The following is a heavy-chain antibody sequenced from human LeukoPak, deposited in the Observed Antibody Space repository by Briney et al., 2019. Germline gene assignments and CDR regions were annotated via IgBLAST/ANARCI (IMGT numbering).Heavy chain of an antibody. D-gene: IGHD6-19*01. CDR1: GFTFSSYA. V-gene: IGHV3-23*01. CDR2: LSGSGGST. CDR3: AKAKAVAGTGVFDY. J-gene: IGHJ4*02. Sequence: GGSLRLSCAASGFTFSSYAMSWVRQPAGKGLEWVSALSGSGGSTYYADSVKGRFTISRDNSKNTLYLQMNSLRAEDTAVYYCAKAKAVAGTGVFDYWGQGTLVTVSS.